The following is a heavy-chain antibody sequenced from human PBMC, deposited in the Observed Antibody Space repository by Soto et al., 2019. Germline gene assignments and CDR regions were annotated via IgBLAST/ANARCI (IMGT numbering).Heavy chain of an antibody. V-gene: IGHV4-4*02. J-gene: IGHJ3*02. CDR1: GDSISSSKW. CDR3: AYSTGWYRHDI. CDR2: IFHSGDT. Sequence: QVQLQESGPGLVKPSGTLSLTCAVSGDSISSSKWWTWVRQPPGKGLEWIGDIFHSGDTNYNPSLKSRVFISVDKPQNQFSLKVSSVTAADTAVYYCAYSTGWYRHDIWGQGTLGTVSS. D-gene: IGHD6-19*01.